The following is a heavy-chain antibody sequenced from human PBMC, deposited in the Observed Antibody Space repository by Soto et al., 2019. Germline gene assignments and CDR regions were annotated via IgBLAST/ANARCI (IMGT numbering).Heavy chain of an antibody. CDR1: GFTFSTYW. CDR3: ERGDYFDF. V-gene: IGHV3-74*01. Sequence: EVQLVESGGGLVQPGGSLRLSCAASGFTFSTYWIHWVRQAPGKGLVWVSRIKSDGSITSYADSVKGRFTISRDNAKNTLYLQMNSLRAEDTAVYYCERGDYFDFWVQGTLVTVSS. CDR2: IKSDGSIT. J-gene: IGHJ4*02.